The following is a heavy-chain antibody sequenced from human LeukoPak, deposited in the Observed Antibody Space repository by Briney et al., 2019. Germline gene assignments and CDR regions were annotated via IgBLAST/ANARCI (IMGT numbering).Heavy chain of an antibody. CDR1: XYX. CDR2: VYYTASP. D-gene: IGHD3-10*01. V-gene: IGHV4-39*02. J-gene: IGHJ4*02. CDR3: ARHRGRYYDSGSYYYFDY. Sequence: XYXWGWIXXXXGXGLXXVXSVYYTASPFYTPSLKSRVPTSVDTSKNHFSLNLSSVTAADTAVYYCARHRGRYYDSGSYYYFDYWGQGTLVTVSS.